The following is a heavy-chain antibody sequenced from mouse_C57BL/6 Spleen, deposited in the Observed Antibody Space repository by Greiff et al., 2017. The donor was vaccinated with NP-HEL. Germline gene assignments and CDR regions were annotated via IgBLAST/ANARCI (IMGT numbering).Heavy chain of an antibody. CDR2: IDPSDSYT. D-gene: IGHD3-2*02. J-gene: IGHJ4*01. Sequence: QVQLQQPGAELVMPGASVKLSCKASGYTFTSSWMHWVKQRPGQGLEWIGEIDPSDSYTNYNQKFKGKSTLTVDKSSSTAYMQLSSLPSEDSAVYYCARGQLRLRRYYAMGCWGQGTSVTVST. CDR3: ARGQLRLRRYYAMGC. V-gene: IGHV1-69*01. CDR1: GYTFTSSW.